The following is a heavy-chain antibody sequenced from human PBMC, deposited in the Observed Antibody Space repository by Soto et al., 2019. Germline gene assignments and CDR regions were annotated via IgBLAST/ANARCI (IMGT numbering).Heavy chain of an antibody. J-gene: IGHJ4*02. CDR1: GGSISSSSYY. Sequence: SETLSLTCTVSGGSISSSSYYWGWIRQPPGKGLEWIGSIYYSGSTYYNPSLKSRVTISVDTSKNQFSLKLSSVTAADTAVYYCATTATPRFDNWGQETLVTVSS. CDR2: IYYSGST. V-gene: IGHV4-39*01. CDR3: ATTATPRFDN.